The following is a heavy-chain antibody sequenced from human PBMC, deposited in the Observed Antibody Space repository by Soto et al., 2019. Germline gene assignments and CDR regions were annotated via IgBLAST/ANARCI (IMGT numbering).Heavy chain of an antibody. CDR2: ISTSSSAI. D-gene: IGHD5-12*01. J-gene: IGHJ4*02. Sequence: GGSLRLSCAASGFTFNNYNMNWVRQAPGKGLEWVSSISTSSSAIYYADSVKGRFTISRDNAKDSLYLQMNSLRTEDTAVYYCARGAVATTFDYWGQGTRVTVYS. V-gene: IGHV3-21*01. CDR1: GFTFNNYN. CDR3: ARGAVATTFDY.